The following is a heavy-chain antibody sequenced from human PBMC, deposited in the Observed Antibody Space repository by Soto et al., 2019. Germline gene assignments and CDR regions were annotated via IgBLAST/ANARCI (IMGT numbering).Heavy chain of an antibody. V-gene: IGHV3-66*01. CDR1: GFTVSSNY. D-gene: IGHD2-15*01. CDR3: ARDDYCSGGSCYSARWFDP. Sequence: EVQLVESGGGLVQPGGSLRLSCAASGFTVSSNYMSWVRQAPGKGLEWVSVIYSGGSTYYADSVKGRFTISRDNSKNTLYLHMNSLRAEDTAVYYCARDDYCSGGSCYSARWFDPWGQGTLVTVSS. CDR2: IYSGGST. J-gene: IGHJ5*02.